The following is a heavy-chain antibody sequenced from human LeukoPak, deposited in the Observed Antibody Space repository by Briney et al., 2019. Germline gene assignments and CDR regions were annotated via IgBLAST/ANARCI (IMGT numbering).Heavy chain of an antibody. CDR3: ARGDLLTGYYRAYYFDY. Sequence: GASVKVSCKASGGTFSSYAISWVRQAPGQGLEWMGGIIPIFGTANYAQKFQGRVTITADESTSTAYMELSSLRSEDTAVYYCARGDLLTGYYRAYYFDYWGQGTLVTVSS. J-gene: IGHJ4*02. CDR2: IIPIFGTA. V-gene: IGHV1-69*13. CDR1: GGTFSSYA. D-gene: IGHD3-9*01.